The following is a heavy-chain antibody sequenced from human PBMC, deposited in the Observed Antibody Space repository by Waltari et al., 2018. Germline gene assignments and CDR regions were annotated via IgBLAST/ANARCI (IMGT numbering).Heavy chain of an antibody. CDR1: GFPFSSYA. CDR2: ISYDGSNK. J-gene: IGHJ5*02. V-gene: IGHV3-30-3*01. CDR3: ASGDSSGWYGYNWFDP. Sequence: QVQLVESGGGVVQPGRSLRLSCAASGFPFSSYAMHWVRQAPGKGLEWVAVISYDGSNKYYADSVKGRFTISRDNSKNTLYLQMNSLRAEDTAVYYCASGDSSGWYGYNWFDPWGQGTLVTVSS. D-gene: IGHD6-19*01.